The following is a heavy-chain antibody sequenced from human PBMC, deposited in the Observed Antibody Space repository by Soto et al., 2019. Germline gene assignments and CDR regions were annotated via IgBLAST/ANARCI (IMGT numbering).Heavy chain of an antibody. CDR3: ARDLDEAGFLSYFDY. Sequence: QVQLVQSGAEVKKPGASVKVSCKASGYTFTSYGISWVRQAPGQGLEWMGWISAYNGNTNYTQKLQGRVTMTTDTSTSTAYMELRSLRSDDTAVYYCARDLDEAGFLSYFDYWGQGTLVTVSS. V-gene: IGHV1-18*01. CDR2: ISAYNGNT. D-gene: IGHD6-19*01. CDR1: GYTFTSYG. J-gene: IGHJ4*02.